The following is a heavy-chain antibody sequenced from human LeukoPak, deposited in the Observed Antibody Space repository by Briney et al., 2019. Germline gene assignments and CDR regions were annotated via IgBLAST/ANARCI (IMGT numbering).Heavy chain of an antibody. V-gene: IGHV4-39*01. CDR2: IYYSGST. D-gene: IGHD3-22*01. CDR3: ARHKPYYYDSSGYYDY. CDR1: GGSISSSSYY. Sequence: SETLSLTCTVSGGSISSSSYYWGWIRQAPGKGLEWIGSIYYSGSTYYKPSLKSRGTISGDTSKNQFSLKLSSVTAADTAVYYCARHKPYYYDSSGYYDYWGQGTLVSVSS. J-gene: IGHJ4*02.